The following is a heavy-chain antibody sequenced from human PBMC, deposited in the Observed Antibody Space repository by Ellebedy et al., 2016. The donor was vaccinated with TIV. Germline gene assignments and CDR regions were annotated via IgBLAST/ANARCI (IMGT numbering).Heavy chain of an antibody. V-gene: IGHV3-7*01. J-gene: IGHJ5*02. Sequence: PGGSLRLSCVASGFSFRSYWMSWVRQAPGKGLEWVANIYQDGGVQYYVDSVKGRFTISRDNTDNSLFLQMNSLRAEDTAVYYCARRGSYGDYAVQINSWFDTWGWGTLVAVSS. CDR3: ARRGSYGDYAVQINSWFDT. D-gene: IGHD4-17*01. CDR2: IYQDGGVQ. CDR1: GFSFRSYW.